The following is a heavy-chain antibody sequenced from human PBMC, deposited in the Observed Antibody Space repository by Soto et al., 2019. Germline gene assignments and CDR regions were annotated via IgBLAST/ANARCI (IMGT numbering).Heavy chain of an antibody. D-gene: IGHD6-19*01. J-gene: IGHJ4*02. Sequence: PGGSLRLSCAASGFTFSNNWMHWVRQAPGKGPVWVSRINSDGSSTYYADSVKGRFTISRDNAKNTLYLQMNSLRADDTAVYYCANGGIAVRWSQGTLVTVSS. CDR1: GFTFSNNW. CDR2: INSDGSST. CDR3: ANGGIAVR. V-gene: IGHV3-74*01.